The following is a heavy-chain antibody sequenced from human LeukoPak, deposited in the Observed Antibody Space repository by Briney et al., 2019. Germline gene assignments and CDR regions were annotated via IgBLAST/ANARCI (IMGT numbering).Heavy chain of an antibody. CDR1: GYTFTGYY. CDR2: INPNSGGT. D-gene: IGHD4-17*01. Sequence: GASVKVSCKASGYTFTGYYMHWVRQAPGQGLEWMGWINPNSGGTNYAQKFQGWVTMTRDTSISTAYMELSRLRSDDTAVYYCARGGGDYIIPFDYWGQGTPVTVSS. J-gene: IGHJ4*02. V-gene: IGHV1-2*04. CDR3: ARGGGDYIIPFDY.